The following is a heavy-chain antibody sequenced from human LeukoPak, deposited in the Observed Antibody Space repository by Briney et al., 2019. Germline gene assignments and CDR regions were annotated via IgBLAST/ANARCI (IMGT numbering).Heavy chain of an antibody. D-gene: IGHD3-9*01. J-gene: IGHJ4*02. Sequence: GGSLRLSCAASGFTFSNAWMSWVRQAPGKGLEWVGRIKSKTDGGTTDYAAPVKGRFTISRDDSKNTLYLQMNSLKTEDTAVYYCTTPIARYFDWLIDYWGQGTLVTVSS. CDR2: IKSKTDGGTT. CDR3: TTPIARYFDWLIDY. V-gene: IGHV3-15*01. CDR1: GFTFSNAW.